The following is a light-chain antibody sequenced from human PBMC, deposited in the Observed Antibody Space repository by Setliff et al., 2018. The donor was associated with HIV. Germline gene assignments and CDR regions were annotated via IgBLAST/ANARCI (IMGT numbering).Light chain of an antibody. Sequence: QSVLAQSPSVSGTLGQRVTISCSGSNSNIGTTTVNWYQRLPGAAPKLIIYTNSHRPSGVPDRFSGSKSGASASLAISGLRSEDEAEYYCASWDDSLKVDVFGSGTKGTVL. CDR1: NSNIGTTT. V-gene: IGLV1-44*01. CDR3: ASWDDSLKVDV. CDR2: TNS. J-gene: IGLJ1*01.